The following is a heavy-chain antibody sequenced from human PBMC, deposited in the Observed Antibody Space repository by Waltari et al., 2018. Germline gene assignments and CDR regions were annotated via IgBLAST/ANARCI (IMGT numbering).Heavy chain of an antibody. V-gene: IGHV1-18*01. D-gene: IGHD3-3*01. Sequence: QVQLVQSGAEVKKPGASVKVSCKASGDTFTSHGISWVRQARGQGIEWMGWISAYNGNTTYAQKLQGRVTMTTDTSTSTAYMELRSLRSDDTAVYYCARDPGMDYDFWSGYNYYYYYGMDVWGQGTTVTVSS. CDR1: GDTFTSHG. J-gene: IGHJ6*02. CDR2: ISAYNGNT. CDR3: ARDPGMDYDFWSGYNYYYYYGMDV.